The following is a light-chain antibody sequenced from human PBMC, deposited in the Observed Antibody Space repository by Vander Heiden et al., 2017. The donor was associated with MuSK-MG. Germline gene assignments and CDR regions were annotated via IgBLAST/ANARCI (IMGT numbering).Light chain of an antibody. CDR2: RAS. CDR1: QAISLS. J-gene: IGKJ3*01. V-gene: IGKV1-39*01. Sequence: DIQMTQSPSSLSASVGDRVTITCRASQAISLSLNWYQQKPGKAPELLIFRASTLQTGVPSRFTGSGSGTDFSLTITSLEPEDFATYFCQESYSTPFTFGPGTTVD. CDR3: QESYSTPFT.